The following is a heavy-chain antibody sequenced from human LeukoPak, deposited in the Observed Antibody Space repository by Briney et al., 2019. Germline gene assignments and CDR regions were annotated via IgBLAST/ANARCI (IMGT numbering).Heavy chain of an antibody. CDR2: IYPGGGST. J-gene: IGHJ3*02. CDR1: GYTFTSYY. Sequence: ASAKVSCKASGYTFTSYYIHWVRQAPGQGLEWMGIIYPGGGSTSYAQKFQGRVTMTRDTSISTACMELSILRSDDTAVYYCARRGTGGAFDIWGQGTMVTVSS. CDR3: ARRGTGGAFDI. D-gene: IGHD1-1*01. V-gene: IGHV1-46*01.